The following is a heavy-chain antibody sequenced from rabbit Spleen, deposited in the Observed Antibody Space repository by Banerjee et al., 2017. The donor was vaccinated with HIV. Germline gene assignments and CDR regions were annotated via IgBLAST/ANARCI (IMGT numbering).Heavy chain of an antibody. CDR2: IYIGDGNT. J-gene: IGHJ4*01. CDR3: ARVGGVGVYGYATL. D-gene: IGHD6-1*01. CDR1: GFSLSNIYY. Sequence: QSLEESGGDLVKPGASLTLTCTASGFSLSNIYYMCWVRQAPGKGLEWIACIYIGDGNTYYASWAKGRFTISKTSSTTVTLQMTSLTGADTATYFCARVGGVGVYGYATLWGPGTLVTVS. V-gene: IGHV1S40*01.